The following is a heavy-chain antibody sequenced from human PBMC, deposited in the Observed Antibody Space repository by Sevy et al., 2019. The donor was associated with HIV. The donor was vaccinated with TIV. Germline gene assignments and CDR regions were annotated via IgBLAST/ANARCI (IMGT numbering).Heavy chain of an antibody. D-gene: IGHD3-3*01. Sequence: GGSLRLSCSASGFTFSSYAMHWVSQAPGKGLQYVSVISSNGGSTYYADSVKGRFTISRDNSKNTLYLQMSSLRAEDTAVYYCATGFLEWLSYFDNWGQGTLVTVSS. CDR2: ISSNGGST. J-gene: IGHJ4*02. V-gene: IGHV3-64D*06. CDR3: ATGFLEWLSYFDN. CDR1: GFTFSSYA.